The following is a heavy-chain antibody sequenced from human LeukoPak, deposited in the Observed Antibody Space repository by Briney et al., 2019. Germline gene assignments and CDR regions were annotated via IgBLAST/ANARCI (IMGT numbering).Heavy chain of an antibody. CDR3: VTVKGKGVGAQERYYYGMDV. J-gene: IGHJ6*02. D-gene: IGHD1-26*01. Sequence: ASVKVSCKVSGYTLTELSMHWVRQAPGKGLEWMGGFDPEDGETIYAQKFQGRVNMTEDTSTDTAYMELSSLRSEDTAVYYCVTVKGKGVGAQERYYYGMDVWGQGTTVTVSS. CDR1: GYTLTELS. V-gene: IGHV1-24*01. CDR2: FDPEDGET.